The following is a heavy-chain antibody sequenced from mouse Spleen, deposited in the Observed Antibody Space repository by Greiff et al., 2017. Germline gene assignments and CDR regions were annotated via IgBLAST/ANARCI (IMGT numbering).Heavy chain of an antibody. V-gene: IGHV1-42*01. CDR2: INPSTGGT. J-gene: IGHJ1*01. CDR3: ARRGYMDV. CDR1: GYSFTGYY. Sequence: VQLQQSGPELVKPGASVKISCKASGYSFTGYYMNWVKQSPEKSLEWIGEINPSTGGTTYNQKFKAKATLTVDKSSSTAYMQLKSLTSEDSAVYYCARRGYMDVWGAGTTVTVSS.